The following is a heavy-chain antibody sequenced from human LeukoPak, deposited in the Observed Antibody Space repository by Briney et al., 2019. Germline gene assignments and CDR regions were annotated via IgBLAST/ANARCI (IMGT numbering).Heavy chain of an antibody. CDR1: GFTFSSYA. J-gene: IGHJ4*02. CDR3: AKTAAYYYGSGSYPEY. D-gene: IGHD3-10*01. V-gene: IGHV3-23*01. Sequence: GGSQRLSCAASGFTFSSYAMSWVRQAPGKGLEWVSVIRGSGGSTYCADSVKGRFTISRDNSKNTLYLQMNSLRAEDTAVYYCAKTAAYYYGSGSYPEYWGQGTMVTVSS. CDR2: IRGSGGST.